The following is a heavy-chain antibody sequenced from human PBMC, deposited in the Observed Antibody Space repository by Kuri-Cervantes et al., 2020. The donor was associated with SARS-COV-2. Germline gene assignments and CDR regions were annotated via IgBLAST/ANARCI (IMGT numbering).Heavy chain of an antibody. CDR3: ARHEYSSSWVDY. V-gene: IGHV4-38-2*02. CDR2: IYYSGST. D-gene: IGHD6-13*01. CDR1: GYSISSGHY. J-gene: IGHJ4*02. Sequence: SETLSLTCTVSGYSISSGHYWGWIRQPPGKGLEWIGSIYYSGSTYYNPSLKSRVTISVDTSKNQFSLKLSSVTAADTAVYYCARHEYSSSWVDYWGQGTLVTVSS.